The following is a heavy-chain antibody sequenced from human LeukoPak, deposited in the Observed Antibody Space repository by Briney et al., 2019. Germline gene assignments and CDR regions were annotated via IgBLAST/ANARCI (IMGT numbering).Heavy chain of an antibody. V-gene: IGHV5-51*01. CDR1: GYSFTSYW. D-gene: IGHD2-21*02. J-gene: IGHJ5*02. CDR3: ARPRDRQVGWFDP. Sequence: GESLKISCKGSGYSFTSYWIGWVRPLPGKGLEWMGIIYPGDSDTRYSPSFQGQVTISADKSISTAYLQWSSLKASDTAMYYCARPRDRQVGWFDPWGQGTLVTVSS. CDR2: IYPGDSDT.